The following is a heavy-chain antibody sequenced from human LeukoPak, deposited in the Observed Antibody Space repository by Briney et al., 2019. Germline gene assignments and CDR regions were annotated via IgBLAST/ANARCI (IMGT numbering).Heavy chain of an antibody. CDR3: ARGRYYDFWSGYYTVAGNPYYFDY. D-gene: IGHD3-3*01. V-gene: IGHV1-8*01. CDR2: MNPNSGDT. J-gene: IGHJ4*02. Sequence: GASVKVSCKASGYTFTNYDLTWVRQATGQGLEWMGWMNPNSGDTGYAQKFQGRVTMTRNTSISTAYMELSSLGSEDTAAYYCARGRYYDFWSGYYTVAGNPYYFDYWGQGTLVTVSS. CDR1: GYTFTNYD.